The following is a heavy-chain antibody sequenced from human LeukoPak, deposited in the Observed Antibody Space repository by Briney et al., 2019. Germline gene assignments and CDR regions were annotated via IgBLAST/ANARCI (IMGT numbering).Heavy chain of an antibody. J-gene: IGHJ6*03. CDR1: GFTFSSYW. CDR2: IKQDGSEK. V-gene: IGHV3-7*01. CDR3: ATSPPYYYYYMDV. Sequence: SGGSLRLSCAASGFTFSSYWMSWVRQAPGKGLEGVANIKQDGSEKYYVDSVKGRFTISRDNAKNSLYLQMNSLRAEHTAVYYCATSPPYYYYYMDVWGKGTTVTVSS.